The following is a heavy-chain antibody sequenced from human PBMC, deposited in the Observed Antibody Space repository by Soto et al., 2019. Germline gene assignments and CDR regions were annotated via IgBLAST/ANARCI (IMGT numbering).Heavy chain of an antibody. Sequence: QVQLQESGPGLVKPSQTLSLTCTVSGGSISSGGYYWSWIRQHPGKGLEWIGYIYYSGSTYYNPSLKSRVTISVDTSKNQFSLKLSSVTAADTAVYYCARGGWNYYGSGSYYNGYFDYWGQGTLVTVSS. J-gene: IGHJ4*02. CDR1: GGSISSGGYY. CDR3: ARGGWNYYGSGSYYNGYFDY. CDR2: IYYSGST. V-gene: IGHV4-31*03. D-gene: IGHD3-10*01.